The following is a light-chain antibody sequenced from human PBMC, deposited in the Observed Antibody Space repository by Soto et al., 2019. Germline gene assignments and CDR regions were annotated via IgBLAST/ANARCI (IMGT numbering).Light chain of an antibody. Sequence: QSALTQPASVSGSPGQSITISCTGTSSDVGGYNYVSWYQQHPGKAPKLMIYDVSNRPSGVSNRFSGSKSGNTASLTISGAQAEDEADSYCSSYTSSSTRLYVFGTGTKLTVL. CDR2: DVS. J-gene: IGLJ1*01. V-gene: IGLV2-14*01. CDR1: SSDVGGYNY. CDR3: SSYTSSSTRLYV.